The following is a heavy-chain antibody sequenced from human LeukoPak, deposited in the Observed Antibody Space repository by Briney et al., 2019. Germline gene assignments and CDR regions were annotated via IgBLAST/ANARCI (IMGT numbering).Heavy chain of an antibody. CDR2: IYYSGST. Sequence: SETLSLTCTVSGGSISSISYYLGWIRQPPGKGLDWIGSIYYSGSTYYNPSLKSRVTIYVDTSKNQFSLKVSSVADADMAVYYCARPRYYDILTGYLNDFDIWGQGTMVTVSS. D-gene: IGHD3-9*01. J-gene: IGHJ3*02. CDR1: GGSISSISYY. V-gene: IGHV4-39*01. CDR3: ARPRYYDILTGYLNDFDI.